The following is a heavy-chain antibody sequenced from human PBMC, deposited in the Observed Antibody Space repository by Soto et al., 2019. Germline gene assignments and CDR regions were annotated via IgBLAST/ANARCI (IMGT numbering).Heavy chain of an antibody. Sequence: PGGSLRLSCAACGFTFSSYGMHWVRQAPGKGLEWVAVISYDGSNKYYADSVKGRFTISRDNSKNTLYLQMNSLRAEDTAVYYCAKEDLWFGELLSKTFDYWGQGTLVTVSS. CDR1: GFTFSSYG. CDR3: AKEDLWFGELLSKTFDY. CDR2: ISYDGSNK. D-gene: IGHD3-10*01. J-gene: IGHJ4*02. V-gene: IGHV3-30*18.